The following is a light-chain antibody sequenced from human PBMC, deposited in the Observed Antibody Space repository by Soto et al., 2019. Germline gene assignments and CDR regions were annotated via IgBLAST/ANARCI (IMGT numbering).Light chain of an antibody. CDR2: GAS. V-gene: IGKV3-20*01. Sequence: IVLTQSPGTLSLSAGERATLSWRASQTFSNSFLSWFQQIPGQAPRLLIYGASMRATGIPDRLSGSGSGTDFTLTISRLEPEDFAVYYCQQCGSSSTFGQGTRLEI. CDR3: QQCGSSST. CDR1: QTFSNSF. J-gene: IGKJ5*01.